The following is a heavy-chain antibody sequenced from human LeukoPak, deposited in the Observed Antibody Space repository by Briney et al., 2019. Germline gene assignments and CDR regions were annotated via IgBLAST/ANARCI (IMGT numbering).Heavy chain of an antibody. D-gene: IGHD4-17*01. CDR2: ISPYNGNT. V-gene: IGHV1-18*01. Sequence: ASVRVSCKASGYTFTSFGISWVRQAPGQGLEWMGWISPYNGNTNYPQKVQGRITVTTDTSTSTAYMELRSLRSDDTAVYYCARGKNFGDYEDAFDIWGQGTMVTISS. J-gene: IGHJ3*02. CDR1: GYTFTSFG. CDR3: ARGKNFGDYEDAFDI.